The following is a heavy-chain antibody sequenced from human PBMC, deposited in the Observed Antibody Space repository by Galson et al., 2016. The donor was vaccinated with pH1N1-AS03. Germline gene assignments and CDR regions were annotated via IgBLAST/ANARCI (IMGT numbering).Heavy chain of an antibody. J-gene: IGHJ4*02. CDR2: IYTSGNT. CDR1: GASISSGFSY. D-gene: IGHD1-26*01. CDR3: ARLSSAVSFFDS. V-gene: IGHV4-61*09. Sequence: VSGASISSGFSYWNWIRQPAGKGLEWIGDIYTSGNTNYNPSLKSRVSISADTSKNQFSLNLNSVTAADTAMYYCARLSSAVSFFDSWGQGTLVTVSS.